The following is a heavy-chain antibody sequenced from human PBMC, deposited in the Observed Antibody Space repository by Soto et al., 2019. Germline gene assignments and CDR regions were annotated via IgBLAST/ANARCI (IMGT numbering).Heavy chain of an antibody. J-gene: IGHJ6*02. D-gene: IGHD3-10*01. CDR1: GYTFTSYD. Sequence: GASVKVSCKASGYTFTSYDINWVRQATGQGLEWMGWMNPNSGNTGYAQKFQGRVTMTRNTSISTAYMELSSLRSEDTAVYYCARVGSPVGELLPKAHYYYYYGMDVWGQGTTVTVSS. CDR2: MNPNSGNT. V-gene: IGHV1-8*01. CDR3: ARVGSPVGELLPKAHYYYYYGMDV.